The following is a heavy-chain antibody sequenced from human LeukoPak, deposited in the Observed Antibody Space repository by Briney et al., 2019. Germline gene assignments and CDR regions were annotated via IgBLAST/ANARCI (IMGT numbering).Heavy chain of an antibody. V-gene: IGHV3-23*01. CDR1: GFTFSSYA. CDR3: AKAPGGIVGY. D-gene: IGHD3-16*01. CDR2: ISGSGGST. Sequence: GGSLRLSCAASGFTFSSYAMSWVRQAPGKGLEWVSAISGSGGSTYYADSVKGRFTISRDNSKNTVYLQMNSLRADDTAVYYCAKAPGGIVGYWGQGTLVTVSS. J-gene: IGHJ4*02.